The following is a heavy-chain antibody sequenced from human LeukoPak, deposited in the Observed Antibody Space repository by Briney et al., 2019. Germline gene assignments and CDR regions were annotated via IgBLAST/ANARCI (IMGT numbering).Heavy chain of an antibody. D-gene: IGHD5-12*01. J-gene: IGHJ4*02. CDR2: ISGSGGST. Sequence: GGSLRLSXAASGFTFSNAWMSWVRQAPGKGLEWVSAISGSGGSTYYADSVKGRFTISRDNSKNTLYLQMNSLRAEDTAVYYCAKSQVATSLRYYFDYWGQGTLVTVSS. V-gene: IGHV3-23*01. CDR3: AKSQVATSLRYYFDY. CDR1: GFTFSNAW.